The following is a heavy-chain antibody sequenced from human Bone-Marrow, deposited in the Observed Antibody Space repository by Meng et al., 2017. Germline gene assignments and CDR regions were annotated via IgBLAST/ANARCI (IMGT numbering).Heavy chain of an antibody. Sequence: GESLKISCAASGFTFSSYWMSWVRPAPGKGLEWVANIKQDGSEKYYVDSVKGRFTISRDNAKNSLYLQMNSLRAEDTAVYYCARALKRALQFYYYDSSGYYPSLGYWGQGTLVTVSS. J-gene: IGHJ4*02. CDR1: GFTFSSYW. D-gene: IGHD3-22*01. V-gene: IGHV3-7*01. CDR3: ARALKRALQFYYYDSSGYYPSLGY. CDR2: IKQDGSEK.